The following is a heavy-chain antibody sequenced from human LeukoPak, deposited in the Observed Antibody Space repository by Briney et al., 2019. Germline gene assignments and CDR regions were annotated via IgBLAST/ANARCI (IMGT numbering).Heavy chain of an antibody. CDR3: AKDSEWLRSHYYYYMDV. D-gene: IGHD5-12*01. J-gene: IGHJ6*03. CDR2: IRYDGSNK. Sequence: TGRSLRLSCAASGFTFSSYGMHWVRQAPGKGLEWVAFIRYDGSNKYYADSVKGRFTISRDNSKNTLYLQMNSLRAEDTAVYYCAKDSEWLRSHYYYYMDVWGKGTTVTISS. CDR1: GFTFSSYG. V-gene: IGHV3-30*02.